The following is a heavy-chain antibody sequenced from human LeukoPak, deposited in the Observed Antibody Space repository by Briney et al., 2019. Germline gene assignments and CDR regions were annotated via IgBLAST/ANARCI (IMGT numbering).Heavy chain of an antibody. V-gene: IGHV5-51*01. CDR1: GYSFTSYW. Sequence: NLGESLKISCKGSGYSFTSYWIGWVRQMPGKGLEWMGIIYPGDSDTRYSPSFQGQVTISADKSISTAYLQWSSLKASDTAMYYCARLAMGGDPGALSGNFDYWGQGTLVTVSS. J-gene: IGHJ4*02. CDR3: ARLAMGGDPGALSGNFDY. CDR2: IYPGDSDT. D-gene: IGHD3-10*01.